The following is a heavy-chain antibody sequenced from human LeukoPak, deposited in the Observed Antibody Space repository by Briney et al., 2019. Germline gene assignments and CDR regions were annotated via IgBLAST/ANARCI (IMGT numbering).Heavy chain of an antibody. V-gene: IGHV3-23*01. Sequence: GGSLRLSCAASGFTFSSYAMSWVRQAPGKGLEWVSSITASGVSTHYADSVKGRFTISRDNSKNTLYLQMNSLRVEDTATYYCARDLAWGAFDYWGQGTLVTVSS. J-gene: IGHJ4*02. CDR3: ARDLAWGAFDY. CDR1: GFTFSSYA. D-gene: IGHD7-27*01. CDR2: ITASGVST.